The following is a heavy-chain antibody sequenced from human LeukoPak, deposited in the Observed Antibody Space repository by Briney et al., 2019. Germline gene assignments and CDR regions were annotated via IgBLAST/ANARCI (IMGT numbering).Heavy chain of an antibody. Sequence: SETLSLTCTVSGGSISSSNYYWGWIRQPPEKGLEWIGSVYYRGTTYYNPSLKSRVTISVDTSKNQFSLKLSSVTAADTAVYYCARGGVLSAHATDFVYWGQGTLVTVSS. CDR3: ARGGVLSAHATDFVY. V-gene: IGHV4-39*07. D-gene: IGHD4-11*01. J-gene: IGHJ4*02. CDR2: VYYRGTT. CDR1: GGSISSSNYY.